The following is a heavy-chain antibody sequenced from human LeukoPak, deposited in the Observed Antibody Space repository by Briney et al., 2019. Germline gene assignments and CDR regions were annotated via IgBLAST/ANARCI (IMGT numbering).Heavy chain of an antibody. CDR2: IGGSGGPI. D-gene: IGHD6-13*01. Sequence: GGSLRLSCAASGLSFSTYAMSWVRQAPGEGLEWVSAIGGSGGPIYYADSVKGRFTISRDNSKNTLYLQMNSLRAEDTAVYYCAKGKPRIAASRFQYFDYWGQGTLVTVSS. J-gene: IGHJ4*02. CDR3: AKGKPRIAASRFQYFDY. CDR1: GLSFSTYA. V-gene: IGHV3-23*01.